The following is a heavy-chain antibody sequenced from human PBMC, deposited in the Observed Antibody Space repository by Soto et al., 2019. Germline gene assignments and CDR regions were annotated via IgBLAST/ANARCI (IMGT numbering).Heavy chain of an antibody. Sequence: ASVKVSCKASGYTLTSYGITWVRQAPGQGLEWMGWISVYSGNTKYAQKLQGRVTMTTDTSTSTAYMELRSLRSDDTAVYYCAREKCDYGMDVWGRGTTVTVSS. V-gene: IGHV1-18*04. CDR2: ISVYSGNT. J-gene: IGHJ6*02. CDR1: GYTLTSYG. CDR3: AREKCDYGMDV.